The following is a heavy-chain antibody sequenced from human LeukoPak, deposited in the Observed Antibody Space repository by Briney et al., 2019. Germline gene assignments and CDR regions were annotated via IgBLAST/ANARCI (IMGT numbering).Heavy chain of an antibody. CDR2: ISGSGGST. D-gene: IGHD5-18*01. V-gene: IGHV3-23*01. CDR3: AKDLSRIQLWLPYYFDY. CDR1: GFTFSSYA. J-gene: IGHJ4*02. Sequence: PEMSLRLSCAASGFTFSSYAMSWVRQAPGKGLEWVSAISGSGGSTYYADSVKGRFTISRDNSKNTLYLQMNSLRAEDTAVYYCAKDLSRIQLWLPYYFDYWGQGTLVTVSS.